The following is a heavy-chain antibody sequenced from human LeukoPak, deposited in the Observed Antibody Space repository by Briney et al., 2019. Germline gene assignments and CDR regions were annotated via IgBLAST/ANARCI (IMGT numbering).Heavy chain of an antibody. CDR1: GFTLSSCG. D-gene: IGHD3-10*01. CDR3: VKEQSSGNYRTADF. Sequence: GTSLRLSCAASGFTLSSCGMHWVRQAPGKGLEWVAVITYDGITTYFDDSVKGRFTISRDTSKSMLYLQMNSLRPEGTAVYYCVKEQSSGNYRTADFWGQGTLVTVSS. J-gene: IGHJ4*02. V-gene: IGHV3-30*18. CDR2: ITYDGITT.